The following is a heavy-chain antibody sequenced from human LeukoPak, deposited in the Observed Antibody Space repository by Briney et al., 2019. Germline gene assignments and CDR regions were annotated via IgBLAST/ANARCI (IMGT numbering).Heavy chain of an antibody. D-gene: IGHD2-21*02. CDR2: IRYDGSNK. CDR3: AKDREVLAYCGGDCFQSGVDY. CDR1: GFTFSSYG. Sequence: GGSLRLSCAASGFTFSSYGMHWVRQAPGKGLEWAAFIRYDGSNKYYADSVKGRFTISRDNSKNTLYLQMNSLRAEDTAVYYCAKDREVLAYCGGDCFQSGVDYWGQGTLVTVSS. V-gene: IGHV3-30*02. J-gene: IGHJ4*02.